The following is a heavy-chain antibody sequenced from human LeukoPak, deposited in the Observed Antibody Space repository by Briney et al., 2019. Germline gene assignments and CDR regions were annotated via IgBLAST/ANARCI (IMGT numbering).Heavy chain of an antibody. J-gene: IGHJ4*02. CDR1: EFTFGYHA. V-gene: IGHV3-23*01. Sequence: GGSLRLSCAASEFTFGYHAMSWVRQAPGEGLEWASTISGSGGRTYYAVSVKGRFTISRDNSKNTMYLQMNSLRAEDTAVYYCAKQTNSSPRGNYFDYWGQGTLVTVSS. CDR3: AKQTNSSPRGNYFDY. CDR2: ISGSGGRT. D-gene: IGHD6-13*01.